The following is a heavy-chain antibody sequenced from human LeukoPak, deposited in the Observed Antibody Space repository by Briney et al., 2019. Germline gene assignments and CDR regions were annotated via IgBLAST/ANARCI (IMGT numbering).Heavy chain of an antibody. CDR2: IYTSGST. CDR1: VGSISGYY. CDR3: ARDRGYGEHTIDY. D-gene: IGHD4-17*01. Sequence: SETLSLTCTVSVGSISGYYWSWIRQPAGKGLEWIGRIYTSGSTNYNPSLEGRVTMSVDTSKNQISLKLSSVTAEDTAVYYCARDRGYGEHTIDYWGQGTLVTVSS. V-gene: IGHV4-4*07. J-gene: IGHJ4*02.